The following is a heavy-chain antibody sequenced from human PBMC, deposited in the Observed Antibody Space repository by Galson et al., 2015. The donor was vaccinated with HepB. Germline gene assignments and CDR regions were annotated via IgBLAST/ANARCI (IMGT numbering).Heavy chain of an antibody. D-gene: IGHD3-16*01. CDR1: GYSFTTYW. Sequence: QSGAEVKKPGESLKISCKASGYSFTTYWIGWVRQMPGKGLEWMGIIYPGDSDTRYSPSFQGQVTISADKSITTAYLPWCSPKASDTAMYYCARFRGSENYYYGMDVWCQGSTVTVS. V-gene: IGHV5-51*01. CDR3: ARFRGSENYYYGMDV. CDR2: IYPGDSDT. J-gene: IGHJ6*02.